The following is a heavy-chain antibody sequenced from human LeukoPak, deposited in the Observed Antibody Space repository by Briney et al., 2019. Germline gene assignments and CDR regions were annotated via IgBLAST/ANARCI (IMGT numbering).Heavy chain of an antibody. Sequence: GGSLRLPCAASGFTFSSYSMNWVRQAPGKGLEWVSSISSSSSYIYYADSVKGRFTISRDNAKNSLYLQMSSLRAEDTAVYYCARNAYSSGWYGWFDPWGQGTLVTVSS. CDR1: GFTFSSYS. V-gene: IGHV3-21*01. D-gene: IGHD6-19*01. CDR2: ISSSSSYI. CDR3: ARNAYSSGWYGWFDP. J-gene: IGHJ5*02.